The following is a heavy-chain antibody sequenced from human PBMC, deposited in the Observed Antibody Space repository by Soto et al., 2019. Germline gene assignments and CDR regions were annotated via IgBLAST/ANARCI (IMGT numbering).Heavy chain of an antibody. J-gene: IGHJ4*02. CDR3: ARERRRPYYDILTGYYPFDY. Sequence: QVQLVQSGAEVKKPGASVKVSCKASGYTFTTYDISWVRQAPGQGLEWMGWISAYNGNTNYAQNLQGRVTMTTDTSTNTAYMELRSLRSDDTVVYYCARERRRPYYDILTGYYPFDYWGQGTLVTVSS. CDR1: GYTFTTYD. D-gene: IGHD3-9*01. V-gene: IGHV1-18*01. CDR2: ISAYNGNT.